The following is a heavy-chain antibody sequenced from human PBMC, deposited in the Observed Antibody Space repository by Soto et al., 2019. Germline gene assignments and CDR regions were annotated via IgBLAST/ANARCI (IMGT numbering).Heavy chain of an antibody. D-gene: IGHD6-13*01. J-gene: IGHJ4*02. CDR3: ARVTSSWYYFDY. CDR2: IYYSGST. Sequence: SETLSLTCTVSGGSISSYYWSWIRQPPGKGLEWIGYIYYSGSTNYNPSLKSRVTISVDTSKNQFSLKLSSVTAADTAVYYCARVTSSWYYFDYWGQGTLVTVSS. V-gene: IGHV4-59*01. CDR1: GGSISSYY.